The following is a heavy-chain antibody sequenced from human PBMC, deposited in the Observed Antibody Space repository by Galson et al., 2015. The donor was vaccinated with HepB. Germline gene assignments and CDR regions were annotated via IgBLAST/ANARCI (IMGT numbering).Heavy chain of an antibody. CDR1: GGSISSSNW. D-gene: IGHD6-13*01. CDR2: VYHSGST. J-gene: IGHJ5*02. V-gene: IGHV4-4*02. CDR3: ARKAAARPKPGNWFDP. Sequence: SETLSLTCAVSGGSISSSNWWSWVRQPPGKGLEWIGEVYHSGSTNYNPSLKSRVTISVDKSKNQFSLKLSSVTAADTAVYYCARKAAARPKPGNWFDPWGQGTLVTVSS.